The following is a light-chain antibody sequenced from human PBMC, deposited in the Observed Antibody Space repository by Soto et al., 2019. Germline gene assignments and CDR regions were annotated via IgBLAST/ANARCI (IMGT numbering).Light chain of an antibody. CDR2: DAS. CDR3: QQRSNWPQIT. J-gene: IGKJ4*01. CDR1: QSVSKY. V-gene: IGKV3-11*01. Sequence: EIVLTQSPATLSLSPGERATLSCRASQSVSKYLAWYQQKPGQAPRLLIDDASNRATGIPARFSGSGSGTDFTLTISSLEPEYFGVYYCQQRSNWPQITFGGGTKVEIK.